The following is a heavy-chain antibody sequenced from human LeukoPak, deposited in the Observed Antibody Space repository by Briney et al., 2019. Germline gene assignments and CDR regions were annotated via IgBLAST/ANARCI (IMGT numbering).Heavy chain of an antibody. CDR1: GFTFSSYA. V-gene: IGHV3-30-3*01. J-gene: IGHJ4*02. CDR2: ISYDGSNK. CDR3: ARPADGYFDY. Sequence: GGSLRLSCAASGFTFSSYAMHWVRQAPGKGLEWVAVISYDGSNKYYADSVKGRFTISRDNSKNTLYLQMNSLRAEDTAVYYCARPADGYFDYWGQGTLVTVSS. D-gene: IGHD5-24*01.